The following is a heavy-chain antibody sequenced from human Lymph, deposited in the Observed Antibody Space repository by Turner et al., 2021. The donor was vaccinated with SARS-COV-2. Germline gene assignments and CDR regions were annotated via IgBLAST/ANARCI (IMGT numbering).Heavy chain of an antibody. CDR1: GGTFSSSA. D-gene: IGHD6-13*01. Sequence: QVQLVQSGAEVKKPGSSVKVSCKASGGTFSSSAISWVRQAPGQGLEWMGGILPLLAIENYAQKVQGRVTITADKATGTAYMELSSLRSEDTAVYFCARIAAPGMGGGVHYYYYAMDVWGQGTTVTVSS. V-gene: IGHV1-69*10. J-gene: IGHJ6*02. CDR2: ILPLLAIE. CDR3: ARIAAPGMGGGVHYYYYAMDV.